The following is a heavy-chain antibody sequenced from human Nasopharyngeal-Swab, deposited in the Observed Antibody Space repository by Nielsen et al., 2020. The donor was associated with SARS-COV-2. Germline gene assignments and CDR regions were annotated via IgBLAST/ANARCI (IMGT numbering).Heavy chain of an antibody. J-gene: IGHJ3*02. CDR1: GGSISSGGYY. Sequence: SEILSLTCTVSGGSISSGGYYWSWIRQHPGKGLEWIGYIYYSGSTYYNPSLKSRVTISVDTSKNQFSLKLSSVTAADTAVYYCARATITMIVVVDAFDIWGQGTTVTVSS. D-gene: IGHD3-22*01. CDR2: IYYSGST. CDR3: ARATITMIVVVDAFDI. V-gene: IGHV4-31*03.